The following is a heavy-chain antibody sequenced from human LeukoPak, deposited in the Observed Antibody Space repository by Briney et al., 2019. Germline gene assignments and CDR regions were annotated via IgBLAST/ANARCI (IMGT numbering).Heavy chain of an antibody. CDR2: IKQDGSEK. CDR1: GFTFSSYW. J-gene: IGHJ3*02. D-gene: IGHD6-19*01. V-gene: IGHV3-7*01. CDR3: ARDSSGWEDAFDI. Sequence: GGSLRLSCAASGFTFSSYWMSWVRQAPGKGLEWVANIKQDGSEKYYVDSVKGRFTISRDNAKNSLYLQMNSLRAEDTAVYYCARDSSGWEDAFDIWGQGTMVTVSS.